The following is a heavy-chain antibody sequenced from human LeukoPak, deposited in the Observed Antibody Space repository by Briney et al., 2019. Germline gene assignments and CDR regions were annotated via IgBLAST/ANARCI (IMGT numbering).Heavy chain of an antibody. D-gene: IGHD3-22*01. Sequence: GESLKISCKGSGYSFTSYWIGWVRQMPGKGLEWMGIIYPGDSDTRYSPSFQGQVTISADKSISTAYLQWSSLKASDTAMYYCARHSGRYYDSSVWDIDYWGQGTLVTVSS. V-gene: IGHV5-51*01. CDR3: ARHSGRYYDSSVWDIDY. J-gene: IGHJ4*02. CDR2: IYPGDSDT. CDR1: GYSFTSYW.